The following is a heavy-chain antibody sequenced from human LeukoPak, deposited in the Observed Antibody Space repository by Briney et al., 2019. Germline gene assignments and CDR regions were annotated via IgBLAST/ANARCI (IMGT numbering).Heavy chain of an antibody. J-gene: IGHJ4*02. Sequence: SETLSLTCTVSGGSISSYYWSWIRQPPEKGLEWIGYIYYSGGTNYNPSLKSRVTISVDTSKNQFSLKLSSVTAADTAVYYCARDLGDFDYWGQGTLVTVSS. CDR2: IYYSGGT. CDR1: GGSISSYY. D-gene: IGHD3-16*01. V-gene: IGHV4-59*01. CDR3: ARDLGDFDY.